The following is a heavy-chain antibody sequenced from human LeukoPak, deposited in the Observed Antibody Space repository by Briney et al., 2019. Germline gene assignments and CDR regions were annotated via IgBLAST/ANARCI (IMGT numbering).Heavy chain of an antibody. Sequence: GESLKISCKGSGYSFTTYWIGWVRQMPGKGLEWMGVIYPTDSDTRYSPSFQGQVTISADKSITTAYLQWRSLKASDTAMYYCARVDDSTRLPYCFDYWGQGTLVTVSS. J-gene: IGHJ4*02. CDR3: ARVDDSTRLPYCFDY. CDR1: GYSFTTYW. D-gene: IGHD3-22*01. V-gene: IGHV5-51*01. CDR2: IYPTDSDT.